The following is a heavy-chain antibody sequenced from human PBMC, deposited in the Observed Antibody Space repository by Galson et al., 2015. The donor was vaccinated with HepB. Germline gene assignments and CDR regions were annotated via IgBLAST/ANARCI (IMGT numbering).Heavy chain of an antibody. V-gene: IGHV1-2*04. CDR1: GYTFTSYY. D-gene: IGHD4-23*01. CDR3: AREGYGGNPPSENWFDP. J-gene: IGHJ5*02. CDR2: INPNSGDT. Sequence: SVKVSCKASGYTFTSYYMHWVRQAPGQGLEWMGRINPNSGDTDYAQKFKGWVTMTRDTSISTVYMELSSLRSEDTAVYYCAREGYGGNPPSENWFDPWGQGTLVTVSS.